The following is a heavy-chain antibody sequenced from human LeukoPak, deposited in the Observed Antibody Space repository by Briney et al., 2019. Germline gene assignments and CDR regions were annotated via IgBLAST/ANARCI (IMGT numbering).Heavy chain of an antibody. CDR1: GFTFSSYG. CDR3: ARPLRTSSYYYYYYGMDV. J-gene: IGHJ6*02. CDR2: IWYDGSNK. V-gene: IGHV3-33*01. D-gene: IGHD2-2*01. Sequence: GGSLRLSCAASGFTFSSYGMHWVRQAPGKGLEWVAVIWYDGSNKYYADSVKGRFTISRDNSKNTLYLQMNSLRAEDTAVYCCARPLRTSSYYYYYYGMDVWGQGTTVTVSS.